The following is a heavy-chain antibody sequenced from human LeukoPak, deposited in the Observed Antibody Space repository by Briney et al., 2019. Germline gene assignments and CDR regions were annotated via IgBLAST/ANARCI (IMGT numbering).Heavy chain of an antibody. CDR3: ARVGKRQCLGRTAEYFQH. CDR1: GYTFTSYD. CDR2: MNPNSGNT. D-gene: IGHD6-19*01. V-gene: IGHV1-8*01. Sequence: ASVKVSCKASGYTFTSYDINWVRQATGQGLERMGWMNPNSGNTGYAQKFQGRVTMTRNTSISTAYMELSSLRSEDTAVYYCARVGKRQCLGRTAEYFQHWGQGTLVTVSS. J-gene: IGHJ1*01.